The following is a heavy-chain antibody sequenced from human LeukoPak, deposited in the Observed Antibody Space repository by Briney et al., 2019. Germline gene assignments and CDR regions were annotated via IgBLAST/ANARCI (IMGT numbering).Heavy chain of an antibody. D-gene: IGHD3-22*01. J-gene: IGHJ3*02. CDR1: GGSISSGSYY. CDR3: ARATYYYDSSGRTDAFDI. V-gene: IGHV4-61*02. Sequence: PSETLSLTCTVSGGSISSGSYYWRWIRQPDGKGLEWIGRIYTSGSTNYNPSLKSRVTISVDTSKNQFSLKLSSVTAADTAVYYCARATYYYDSSGRTDAFDIWGQGTMVTVSS. CDR2: IYTSGST.